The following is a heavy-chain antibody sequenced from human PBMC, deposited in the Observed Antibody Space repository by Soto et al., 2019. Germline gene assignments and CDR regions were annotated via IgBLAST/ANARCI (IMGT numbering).Heavy chain of an antibody. V-gene: IGHV3-30*18. CDR1: GSTFSSYG. D-gene: IGHD3-3*01. Sequence: PGGSLRLSCAASGSTFSSYGMHWVRQAPGKGLEWVAVISYDGSNKYYADSVKGRFTISRDNSKNTLYLQMNSLRAEDTAVYYCAKDGGLTIFGVVIMEGYYYGMDVWGQGTTVTVSS. CDR2: ISYDGSNK. CDR3: AKDGGLTIFGVVIMEGYYYGMDV. J-gene: IGHJ6*02.